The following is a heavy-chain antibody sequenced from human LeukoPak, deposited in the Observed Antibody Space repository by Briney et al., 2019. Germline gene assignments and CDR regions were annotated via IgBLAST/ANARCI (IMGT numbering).Heavy chain of an antibody. V-gene: IGHV3-23*01. CDR2: IGGSGYTT. CDR1: GXTFYSYA. CDR3: AKCMEPAARGSFDY. D-gene: IGHD2-2*01. Sequence: PGGALRLSCAASGXTFYSYAMSWVRQAPGKGLEWVSAIGGSGYTTYYADSVKGRFTLSRDNSKNTLYLQVNSLRAEDTAVYYCAKCMEPAARGSFDYWGQGTLVTVSS. J-gene: IGHJ4*02.